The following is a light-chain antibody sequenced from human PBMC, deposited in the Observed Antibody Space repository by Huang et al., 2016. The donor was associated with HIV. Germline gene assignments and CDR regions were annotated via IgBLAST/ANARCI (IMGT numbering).Light chain of an antibody. Sequence: EVLLTQSPATLSLSPGERATLSCRASQTVSNYLLWYQQKPGQAPRLLIYDASNRATGIPARVSGSGSGTDFTLTISSLEPEETAVYYCQQRSNWPPFTFGPGTRVDIK. V-gene: IGKV3-11*01. CDR2: DAS. J-gene: IGKJ3*01. CDR3: QQRSNWPPFT. CDR1: QTVSNY.